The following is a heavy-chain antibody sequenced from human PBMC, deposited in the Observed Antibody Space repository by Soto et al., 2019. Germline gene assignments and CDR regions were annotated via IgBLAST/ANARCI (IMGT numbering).Heavy chain of an antibody. J-gene: IGHJ4*02. CDR1: GGSISSGGYY. CDR3: ARSSPSAVTSFDY. CDR2: IYYSGST. V-gene: IGHV4-31*03. D-gene: IGHD2-21*02. Sequence: QVQLQESGPGLVKPSQTLSLTCTVSGGSISSGGYYWSWIRQHPGKGLEWIGYIYYSGSTYYNPSLNSRVTISIDTSEYVLSLKQTVATTAATAVYYCARSSPSAVTSFDYWGRGTLVTVPS.